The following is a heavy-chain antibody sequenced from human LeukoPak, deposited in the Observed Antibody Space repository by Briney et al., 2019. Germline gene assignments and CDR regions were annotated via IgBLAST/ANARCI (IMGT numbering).Heavy chain of an antibody. CDR1: GFTFSSYA. V-gene: IGHV3-33*08. D-gene: IGHD6-13*01. Sequence: GGSLRLSCAASGFTFSSYAMSWVRQAPGKGLEWVAAIWSDGNNKYYADSVKGRFTISRDNSKNTLYLQMNSLRAEDTAVYYCAKQQNGFDIWGQGTMVTVSS. J-gene: IGHJ3*02. CDR2: IWSDGNNK. CDR3: AKQQNGFDI.